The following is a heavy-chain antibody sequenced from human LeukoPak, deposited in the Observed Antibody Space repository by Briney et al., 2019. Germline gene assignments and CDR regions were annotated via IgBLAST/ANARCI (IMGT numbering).Heavy chain of an antibody. J-gene: IGHJ4*02. V-gene: IGHV4-38-2*02. CDR1: GYSISSGYY. D-gene: IGHD6-13*01. CDR3: ARDRGGAADGY. Sequence: PSETLSLTCTVSGYSISSGYYWGWIRQPPGKGLEWIGSIYHSGSTYYNPSLKSRVTISVDTSKNQFSLKLSSVTAADTAVYYCARDRGGAADGYWGQGTLVTVSS. CDR2: IYHSGST.